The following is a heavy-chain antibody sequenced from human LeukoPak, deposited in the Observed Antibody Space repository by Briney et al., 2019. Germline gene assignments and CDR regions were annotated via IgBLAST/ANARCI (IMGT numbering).Heavy chain of an antibody. CDR1: GGSISRHY. V-gene: IGHV4-59*11. D-gene: IGHD3-3*01. Sequence: SETLSLTCTVSGGSISRHYWSWIRQPPGKGLEWIGNIYYSGSTNYNPSLKSRVTISVDTSKNQFSLKLSSVTAADTAVYYCARGGRETNHDFWSGYFDSWGQGTLVTVSS. CDR2: IYYSGST. J-gene: IGHJ4*02. CDR3: ARGGRETNHDFWSGYFDS.